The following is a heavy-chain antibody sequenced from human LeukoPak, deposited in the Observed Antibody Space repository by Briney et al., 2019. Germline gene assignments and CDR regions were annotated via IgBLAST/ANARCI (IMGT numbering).Heavy chain of an antibody. CDR3: ARCTASCYANAFDV. CDR2: INGGGDAT. V-gene: IGHV3-23*01. J-gene: IGHJ3*01. CDR1: GFTFNNNA. D-gene: IGHD2-2*01. Sequence: GGSLRLSCATSGFTFNNNAMSWVRQAPGKRLEWVSAINGGGDATEYADSVKGRFTISRDNSKNTLYLQMNSLKPEDTAVYYCARCTASCYANAFDVWGQGTLLTVSS.